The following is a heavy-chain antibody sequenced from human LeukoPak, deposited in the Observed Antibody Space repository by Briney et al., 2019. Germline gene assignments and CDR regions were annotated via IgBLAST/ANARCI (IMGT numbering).Heavy chain of an antibody. V-gene: IGHV3-30*03. CDR2: ILYDGSNK. J-gene: IGHJ6*02. CDR1: GFTFDDYG. Sequence: PGGSLRLSCAASGFTFDDYGMSWVRQAPGKGLEWVAVILYDGSNKYYADSVKGRFTISRDNSKNTLYLQMNSLRAEDTAVYYCACMDVWGQGTTVTVSS. CDR3: ACMDV.